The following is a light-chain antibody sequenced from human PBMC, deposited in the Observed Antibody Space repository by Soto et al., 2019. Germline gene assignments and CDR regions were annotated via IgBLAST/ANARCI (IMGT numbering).Light chain of an antibody. CDR3: QQYNRSPSWT. V-gene: IGKV3-20*01. CDR2: GAS. J-gene: IGKJ1*01. Sequence: EIVLTQSPGTLSLSPGERATLSCRASQSVSSNYLAWYQQKPGQAPRLLIYGASSRATGIPDRFCGSGSGTDFTLTISRLEPEDSAVYYCQQYNRSPSWTFGQGTKVESK. CDR1: QSVSSNY.